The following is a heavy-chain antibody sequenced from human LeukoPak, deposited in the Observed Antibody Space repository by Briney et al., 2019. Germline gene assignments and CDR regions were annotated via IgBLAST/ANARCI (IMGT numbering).Heavy chain of an antibody. J-gene: IGHJ4*02. CDR1: GYSFTNYW. Sequence: GESLKISCRTSGYSFTNYWIGWVRQMSGKGLEWLGNINPANSEITNSPSFQGQVTISADKSISTAYLPWNSLKASDTAMYYCTRHWSSAWFGYWGQGTPVTVSS. V-gene: IGHV5-51*01. CDR2: INPANSEI. CDR3: TRHWSSAWFGY. D-gene: IGHD6-25*01.